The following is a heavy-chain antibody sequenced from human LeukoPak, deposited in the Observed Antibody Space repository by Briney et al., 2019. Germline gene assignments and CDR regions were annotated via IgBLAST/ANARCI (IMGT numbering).Heavy chain of an antibody. CDR2: FDPEDGET. Sequence: GASVKVSCKVSGYTLTELSMHWVRQAPGKGREWMGGFDPEDGETIYAQKFQGRVTMTEDTSTDTAYMELSSLRSEDTAVYYCATPRHLWFGELSSFDYWGQGTLVTVSS. J-gene: IGHJ4*02. CDR3: ATPRHLWFGELSSFDY. V-gene: IGHV1-24*01. CDR1: GYTLTELS. D-gene: IGHD3-10*01.